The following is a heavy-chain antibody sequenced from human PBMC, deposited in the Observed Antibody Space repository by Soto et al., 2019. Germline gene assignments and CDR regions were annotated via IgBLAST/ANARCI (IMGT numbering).Heavy chain of an antibody. CDR3: ASLARFDP. V-gene: IGHV3-33*03. D-gene: IGHD3-3*02. J-gene: IGHJ5*02. Sequence: GGSLRLSCAASGFSFSSYGMHWVRQAPGKGLEWVAFIWYDGSDKYYADSVKGRFTISRDNSNNTLYLQMNSLRAEHTAMYYCASLARFDPWPQGTLVTVSS. CDR2: IWYDGSDK. CDR1: GFSFSSYG.